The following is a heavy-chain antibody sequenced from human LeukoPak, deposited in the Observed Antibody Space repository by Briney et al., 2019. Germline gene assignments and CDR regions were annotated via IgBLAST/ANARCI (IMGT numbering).Heavy chain of an antibody. V-gene: IGHV4-59*01. CDR1: GGSMNNYY. J-gene: IGHJ2*01. Sequence: SETLSLTCTVSGGSMNNYYWSWIRQPPGKGLEWVGYIYYTGRANYKPSLKSRVTISVDTSKNQLSLNLTSVTAADTAVYYCARIHNSGYPIRYFDLWGRGTLVTVSS. D-gene: IGHD3-22*01. CDR2: IYYTGRA. CDR3: ARIHNSGYPIRYFDL.